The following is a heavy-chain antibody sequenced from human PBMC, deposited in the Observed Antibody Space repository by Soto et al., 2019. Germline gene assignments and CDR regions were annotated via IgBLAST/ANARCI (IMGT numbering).Heavy chain of an antibody. Sequence: PGGSLRPSCKASGCNFSSFGMNGVRQAPGKGLEWVSSISNAGNYKYYGDSVKGRFTISRDNAKNSLYLQMNSLRAEDTALYYCAKAPDEVGSSSSYHNLGKDYFDYWGQGTLVTVSS. V-gene: IGHV3-21*04. J-gene: IGHJ4*02. CDR3: AKAPDEVGSSSSYHNLGKDYFDY. D-gene: IGHD6-6*01. CDR1: GCNFSSFG. CDR2: ISNAGNYK.